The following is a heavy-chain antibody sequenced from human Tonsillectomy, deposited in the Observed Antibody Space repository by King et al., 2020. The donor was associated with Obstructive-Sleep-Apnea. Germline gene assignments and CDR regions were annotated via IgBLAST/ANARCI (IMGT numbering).Heavy chain of an antibody. CDR2: IKQDGSEK. V-gene: IGHV3-7*03. CDR3: ARDRGWSPWDY. Sequence: EVQLVESGGGLVQPGGSLRLSCAASGFTFSSYWMNWVRQAPGKGLEWVANIKQDGSEKYYVDSVKGRFTISRDNAANSMYLQMNSLRAEDTAVYYCARDRGWSPWDYWGQGTLVTVSS. D-gene: IGHD6-19*01. CDR1: GFTFSSYW. J-gene: IGHJ4*02.